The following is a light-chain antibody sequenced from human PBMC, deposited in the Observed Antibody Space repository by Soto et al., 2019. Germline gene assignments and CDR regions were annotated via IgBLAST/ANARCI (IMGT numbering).Light chain of an antibody. J-gene: IGLJ3*02. V-gene: IGLV2-14*03. CDR3: SSFTDTGTVM. CDR2: DVS. Sequence: QPASVSGSPGQSFTIPCTGSSSDVGAYHSVSWYQQHPGKAPKLIIFDVSNRPSGVSNRFSGSKSGNTASLPISGLQAEDEADYYCSSFTDTGTVMFGGGTKLTVL. CDR1: SSDVGAYHS.